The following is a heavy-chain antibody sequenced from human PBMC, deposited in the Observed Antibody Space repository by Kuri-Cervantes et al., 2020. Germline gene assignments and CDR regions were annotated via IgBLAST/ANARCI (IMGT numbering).Heavy chain of an antibody. CDR1: GFTFSSYG. V-gene: IGHV3-33*01. CDR3: ARGRYSSGWRPSYYFDY. Sequence: GESLKISCAASGFTFSSYGMHWVRRAPGKGLEWVAVIWYDGSNKYYADSVEGRFTISRDNSKNTLYLQMNSLRAEDTAVYYCARGRYSSGWRPSYYFDYWGQGTLVTVSS. J-gene: IGHJ4*02. CDR2: IWYDGSNK. D-gene: IGHD6-19*01.